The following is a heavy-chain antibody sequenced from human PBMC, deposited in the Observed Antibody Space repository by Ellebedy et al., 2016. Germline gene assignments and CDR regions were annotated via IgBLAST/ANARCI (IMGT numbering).Heavy chain of an antibody. D-gene: IGHD2-2*01. CDR1: GFTFSSYG. Sequence: GESLKISXAASGFTFSSYGLHWVRQAPGKGLEWVAVIWYDGSNKYYADSVKGRFTISRDNAKNSLYLQMNSLRAGDTAVYYCARGVVPADRGSFSYYYYGMDVWGQGTTVTVSS. CDR3: ARGVVPADRGSFSYYYYGMDV. J-gene: IGHJ6*02. CDR2: IWYDGSNK. V-gene: IGHV3-33*01.